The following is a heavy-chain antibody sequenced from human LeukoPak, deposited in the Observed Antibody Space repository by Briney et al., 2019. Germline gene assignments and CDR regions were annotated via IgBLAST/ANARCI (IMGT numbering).Heavy chain of an antibody. V-gene: IGHV1-69*06. D-gene: IGHD5-12*01. CDR2: IIPIFGTA. CDR3: ARGLVGGYESATPYFYYYYMNV. Sequence: SVKVSCKASGGTFSSYAISWVRQAPGQGLEWMGGIIPIFGTANYAQKFQGRVTITADKSTSTAYMELSSLRPDDTAVYYCARGLVGGYESATPYFYYYYMNVWGNGTTVTISS. CDR1: GGTFSSYA. J-gene: IGHJ6*03.